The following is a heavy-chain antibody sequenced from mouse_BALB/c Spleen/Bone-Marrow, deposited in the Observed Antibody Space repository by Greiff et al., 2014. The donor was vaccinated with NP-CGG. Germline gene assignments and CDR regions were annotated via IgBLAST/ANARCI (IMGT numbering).Heavy chain of an antibody. V-gene: IGHV3-2*02. J-gene: IGHJ2*01. CDR3: ARSVVATRYFDY. Sequence: EVQLVESGPGLVKPSQSLSLTCTVTGYSITSDYAWNWIRQFPGNKLEWMGYITYSVSTSYNPSLKSRISIARDTSKNQFFLQLNSVTTEDTATYYCARSVVATRYFDYWGQGTTLPVSS. CDR1: GYSITSDYA. D-gene: IGHD1-1*01. CDR2: ITYSVST.